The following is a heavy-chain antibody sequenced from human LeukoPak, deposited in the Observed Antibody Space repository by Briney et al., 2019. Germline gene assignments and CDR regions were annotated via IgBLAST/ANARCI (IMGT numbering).Heavy chain of an antibody. D-gene: IGHD6-13*01. Sequence: PSETLSLTCTVSGGSISSSSYYWGWIRQPPGKGLEWIGSIYYSGTTYYNPSLKSRVTISVDTSKNQFSLKLSSVTAADTTVYYCARHRGIAAAGTPYDAFDIWGQGTMVTVSS. CDR1: GGSISSSSYY. CDR3: ARHRGIAAAGTPYDAFDI. V-gene: IGHV4-39*01. CDR2: IYYSGTT. J-gene: IGHJ3*02.